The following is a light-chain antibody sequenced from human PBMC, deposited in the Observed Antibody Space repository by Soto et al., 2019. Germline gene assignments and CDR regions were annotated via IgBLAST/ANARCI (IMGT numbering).Light chain of an antibody. J-gene: IGKJ3*01. V-gene: IGKV3D-15*01. CDR1: QSVSSN. CDR3: QQYHNWPFT. CDR2: GAS. Sequence: EIVMTQSPATLSVSPGERATLSCRASQSVSSNLAWYQQKPGQGPRLLIYGASTRATGIPARLSGSGSGTDFPLTISTLQSEDFVVSYCQQYHNWPFTFGPGTKVDIK.